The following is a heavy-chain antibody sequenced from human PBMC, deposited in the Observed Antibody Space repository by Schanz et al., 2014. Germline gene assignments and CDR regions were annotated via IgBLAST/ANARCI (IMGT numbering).Heavy chain of an antibody. J-gene: IGHJ5*02. Sequence: QVQLQESGPGLVKPSQTLSLTCIVSGGSISSGTYYWSWLRQPAGKGLEWIGRIYTSGRTNYNPPLKSQTPNTRDTSKNQSSLKLGSVPAADTAVYYCAREPLSGYNWFDPWGQGSLVTVSS. D-gene: IGHD6-25*01. CDR3: AREPLSGYNWFDP. CDR1: GGSISSGTYY. CDR2: IYTSGRT. V-gene: IGHV4-61*02.